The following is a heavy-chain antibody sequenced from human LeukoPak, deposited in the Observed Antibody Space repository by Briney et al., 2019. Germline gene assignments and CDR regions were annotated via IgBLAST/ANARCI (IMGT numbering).Heavy chain of an antibody. J-gene: IGHJ4*02. CDR3: ARHGRRSGYNWDRYYLDY. V-gene: IGHV4-39*01. CDR1: GGSISSSSYY. CDR2: IYYSGST. Sequence: SETLSLTCTVSGGSISSSSYYWGWIRQPPGTGLEWIGSIYYSGSTYYNPSLKSRVTISVDTSKNQFSLKLSSVTAADTAVYYCARHGRRSGYNWDRYYLDYWGQGTLVTVSS. D-gene: IGHD5-24*01.